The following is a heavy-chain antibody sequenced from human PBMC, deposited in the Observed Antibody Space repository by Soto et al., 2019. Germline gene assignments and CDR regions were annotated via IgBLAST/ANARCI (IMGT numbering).Heavy chain of an antibody. Sequence: SETLSLTCTVSGGSISSSGDYWGWIRQPPGKGLEWIGSIYYSGSTYYNPSLKSRVTISVDTSKNQFSLKLSSVTAADTAVYYCARHTIMVRGVIIGAFDIWGQGTMVTVSS. CDR1: GGSISSSGDY. CDR3: ARHTIMVRGVIIGAFDI. D-gene: IGHD3-10*01. J-gene: IGHJ3*02. V-gene: IGHV4-39*01. CDR2: IYYSGST.